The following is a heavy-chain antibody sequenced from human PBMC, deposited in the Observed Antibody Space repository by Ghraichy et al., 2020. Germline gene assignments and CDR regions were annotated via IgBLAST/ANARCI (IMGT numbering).Heavy chain of an antibody. CDR2: TSYDGSNK. J-gene: IGHJ6*02. CDR1: GFTFSRYG. Sequence: GRSLRLSCAASGFTFSRYGMHWVRQAPGKGLEWVAVTSYDGSNKYYADSVKGRFTISRDNSKNTLYLQMNSLRAEDTAVYYCAKERDSSGYYSFRGDYYGMDVWGQGTTVTVSS. V-gene: IGHV3-30*18. CDR3: AKERDSSGYYSFRGDYYGMDV. D-gene: IGHD3-22*01.